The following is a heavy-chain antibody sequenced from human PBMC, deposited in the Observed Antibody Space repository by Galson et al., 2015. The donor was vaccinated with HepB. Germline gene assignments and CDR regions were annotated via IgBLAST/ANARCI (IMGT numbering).Heavy chain of an antibody. J-gene: IGHJ4*02. D-gene: IGHD6-13*01. V-gene: IGHV3-30-3*01. CDR2: ISYDGSNK. CDR3: AKERSIAATGMGGY. CDR1: GFTFSSYA. Sequence: SLRLSCAASGFTFSSYAMPWVRQAPGKGLEWVAVISYDGSNKYYADSVKGRFTISRDNSKNTLYLQMNSLRAEDTALYYCAKERSIAATGMGGYWGQGTLVTVSS.